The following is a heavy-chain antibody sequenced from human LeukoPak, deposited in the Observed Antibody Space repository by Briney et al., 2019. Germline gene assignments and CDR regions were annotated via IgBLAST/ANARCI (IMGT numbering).Heavy chain of an antibody. Sequence: ASVKVSCQSSGYTFTTHFMNWVRQAPGQGLEWMAIINPADGTRAYAQKFQDRVTLTRDTSTDTVYMVLSSLRSDDTAVYYCARGAGDVFHERRILDRWAQGPLLTVSS. CDR3: ARGAGDVFHERRILDR. V-gene: IGHV1-46*01. CDR2: INPADGTR. CDR1: GYTFTTHF. D-gene: IGHD2-8*02. J-gene: IGHJ5*02.